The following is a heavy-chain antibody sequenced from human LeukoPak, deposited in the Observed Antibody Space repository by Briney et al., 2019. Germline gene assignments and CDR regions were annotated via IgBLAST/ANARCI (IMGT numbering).Heavy chain of an antibody. V-gene: IGHV3-7*01. CDR3: ARDAGHSGYDLLDY. D-gene: IGHD5-12*01. CDR2: IKHDGSEK. Sequence: GGSLRLSCADSGFTFSSYWMSWVRQPPGEGLEWVANIKHDGSEKYYADFVKGRFTISSDNAKNSLYLQMDSLRAEDTAVYYCARDAGHSGYDLLDYWGQGTLVTVSS. J-gene: IGHJ4*02. CDR1: GFTFSSYW.